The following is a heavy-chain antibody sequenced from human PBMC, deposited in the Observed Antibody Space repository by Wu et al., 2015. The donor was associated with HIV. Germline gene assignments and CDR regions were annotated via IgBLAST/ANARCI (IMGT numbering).Heavy chain of an antibody. CDR1: GGTFSSYA. D-gene: IGHD2-2*01. CDR2: IIPIFGTA. V-gene: IGHV1-69*05. J-gene: IGHJ6*03. Sequence: QVQLVQSGAEVKKPGSSVKVSCKASGGTFSSYAISWVRQAPGQGLEWMGGIIPIFGTANYAQKFQGRVTITTDESTSTAYMELSSLRSDDTAIYYCAGPTYYCSSTSCAYYMDVWGKGTTVTVSS. CDR3: AGPTYYCSSTSCAYYMDV.